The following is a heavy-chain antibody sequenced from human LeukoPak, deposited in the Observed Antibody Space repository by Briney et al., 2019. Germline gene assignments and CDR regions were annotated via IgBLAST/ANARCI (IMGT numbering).Heavy chain of an antibody. D-gene: IGHD2-2*02. CDR3: AKLPSYQPLLYPNY. V-gene: IGHV3-23*01. CDR1: GFTFSGSA. Sequence: GGSLKLSCAASGFTFSGSAMHWVRQAPGKGLEWVSAISGSGGSTYYADSVKGRFTISRDNSKNTLYLQMNSLRAEDTAVYYCAKLPSYQPLLYPNYWGQGTLVTVSS. J-gene: IGHJ4*02. CDR2: ISGSGGST.